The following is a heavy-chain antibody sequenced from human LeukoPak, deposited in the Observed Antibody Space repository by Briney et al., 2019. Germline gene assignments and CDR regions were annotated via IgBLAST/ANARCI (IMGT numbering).Heavy chain of an antibody. Sequence: GRSLRLSCAASGFTFSSYWMSWVRQAPGKGLEWVANIKQDGSEKYYVDSVKGRFTISRDNAKNSLYLQMNSLRAEDTAVYYCARGRGSSSGYYWDIYFDYWGQGTLVTVSS. D-gene: IGHD3-22*01. CDR2: IKQDGSEK. CDR1: GFTFSSYW. CDR3: ARGRGSSSGYYWDIYFDY. J-gene: IGHJ4*02. V-gene: IGHV3-7*01.